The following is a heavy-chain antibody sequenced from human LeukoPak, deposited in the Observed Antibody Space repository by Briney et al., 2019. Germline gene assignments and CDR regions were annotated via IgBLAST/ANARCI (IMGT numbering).Heavy chain of an antibody. CDR3: ARGGGRFGDQQDYMDV. D-gene: IGHD3-10*01. CDR2: IYPGDSDT. V-gene: IGHV5-51*01. Sequence: GESLKISCKGSGYRFTSYWIGWVRPMPGKGLEWMGIIYPGDSDTRYSPSFQGQVTISADKSISTAYLQWSSLKASDTAMYYCARGGGRFGDQQDYMDVWGKGTTVTVSS. CDR1: GYRFTSYW. J-gene: IGHJ6*03.